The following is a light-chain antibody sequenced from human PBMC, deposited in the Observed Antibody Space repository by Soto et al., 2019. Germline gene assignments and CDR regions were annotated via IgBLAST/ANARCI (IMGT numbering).Light chain of an antibody. CDR3: QQSYNSPLT. J-gene: IGKJ4*01. Sequence: DIPMTQSPSSLSASVGDRVIITCRTSQSISNYLNWYQHKPGKAPKVLISAASNLQSGVPSRFSGSGSGTVFTLTISSLQPEDFASYYCQQSYNSPLTFGGGTKVEIK. V-gene: IGKV1-39*01. CDR2: AAS. CDR1: QSISNY.